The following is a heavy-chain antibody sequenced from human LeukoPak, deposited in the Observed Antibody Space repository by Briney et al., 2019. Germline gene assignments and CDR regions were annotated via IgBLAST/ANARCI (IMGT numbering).Heavy chain of an antibody. J-gene: IGHJ4*02. Sequence: GGSLRLSCAASGFTFSSYGMNWVRQAPGKGLEWVSYISSSSSSIYYPDSVKGRFTISRDNAKNSLYLQMNSLRAEDTAVYYCARDFGSGIRWFDYWGRGTLVTVSS. CDR2: ISSSSSSI. V-gene: IGHV3-48*01. CDR1: GFTFSSYG. CDR3: ARDFGSGIRWFDY. D-gene: IGHD4-23*01.